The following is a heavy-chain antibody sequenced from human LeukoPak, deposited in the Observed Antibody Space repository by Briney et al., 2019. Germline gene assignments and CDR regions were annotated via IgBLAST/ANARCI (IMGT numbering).Heavy chain of an antibody. CDR1: GFTFSSYE. D-gene: IGHD2-2*01. J-gene: IGHJ4*02. CDR2: ISSSGSTI. CDR3: ARDSSTIFDY. Sequence: QPRGSLRLSCAASGFTFSSYEMNWVRQAPGKGLEWVSYISSSGSTIYYADSVKGRFTISRDNAKNSVYLQMNSLRAEDTAVYYCARDSSTIFDYWGQGTLVTDSS. V-gene: IGHV3-48*03.